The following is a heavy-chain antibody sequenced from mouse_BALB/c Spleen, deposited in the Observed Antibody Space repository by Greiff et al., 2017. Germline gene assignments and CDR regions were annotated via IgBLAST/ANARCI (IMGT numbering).Heavy chain of an antibody. Sequence: EVKLQESGPGLVKPSQSLSLTCSVTGYSITSGYYWNWIRQFPGNKLEWMGYISYDGSNNYNPSLKNRISITRDTSKNQFFLKLNSVTTEDTATYYCARDSYYPYAMDYWGQGTSVTVSS. D-gene: IGHD2-12*01. CDR3: ARDSYYPYAMDY. CDR2: ISYDGSN. J-gene: IGHJ4*01. CDR1: GYSITSGYY. V-gene: IGHV3-6*02.